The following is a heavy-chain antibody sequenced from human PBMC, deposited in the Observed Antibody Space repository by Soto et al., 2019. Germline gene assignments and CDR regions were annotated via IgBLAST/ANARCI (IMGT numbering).Heavy chain of an antibody. CDR1: GYTLTELS. CDR3: ATVNHLVRFLEWLPLDFDY. CDR2: FDPEDGET. Sequence: ASVKVSCKVSGYTLTELSMHWVRQAPGKGLEWMGGFDPEDGETIYAQKFQGRVTMTEDTSTDTAYMELSSLRSEDTAVYYCATVNHLVRFLEWLPLDFDYWGQGTLVTVSS. J-gene: IGHJ4*02. D-gene: IGHD3-3*01. V-gene: IGHV1-24*01.